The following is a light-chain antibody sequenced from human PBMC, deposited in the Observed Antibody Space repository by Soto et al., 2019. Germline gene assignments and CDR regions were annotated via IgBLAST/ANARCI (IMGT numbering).Light chain of an antibody. CDR3: QQYGSWT. J-gene: IGKJ1*01. Sequence: EIVLTQSPGTLSVSPGERATHSCRASQTISSNNLAWYQQKPGQAPSLLIYGTSSRATGIPDRFSGSGSGTDFTLTISRLKPEDSAIYYCQQYGSWTFGQGTKVEI. CDR2: GTS. V-gene: IGKV3-20*01. CDR1: QTISSNN.